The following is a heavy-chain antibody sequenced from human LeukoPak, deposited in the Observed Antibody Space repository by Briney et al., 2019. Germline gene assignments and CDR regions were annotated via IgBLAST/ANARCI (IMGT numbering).Heavy chain of an antibody. D-gene: IGHD3-10*01. J-gene: IGHJ6*02. Sequence: GGSLRLSCAASGFTFDDYAMHWVRQAPGKGLEWVSGISWNSGSIGYADSEKGRFTISRDNAKNSLYLQMNSLRAEDTALYYCAKERTMVRGVLDVWGQGTTVTVSS. CDR1: GFTFDDYA. CDR2: ISWNSGSI. V-gene: IGHV3-9*01. CDR3: AKERTMVRGVLDV.